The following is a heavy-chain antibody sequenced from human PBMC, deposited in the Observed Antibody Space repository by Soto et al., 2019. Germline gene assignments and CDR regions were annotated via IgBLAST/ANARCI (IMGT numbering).Heavy chain of an antibody. CDR1: GGTFNTFA. CDR2: IIPIFETA. J-gene: IGHJ4*02. V-gene: IGHV1-69*01. Sequence: QVQLEQSGAEVKKPGSSVKVSCKASGGTFNTFAISWVRQAPGQGLEWIGGIIPIFETANYAQRLQDRLTITADESTRTASMELSRLTSDDTAIYFCATSTSSSWQNDYWGLGTVVVVSS. D-gene: IGHD6-13*01. CDR3: ATSTSSSWQNDY.